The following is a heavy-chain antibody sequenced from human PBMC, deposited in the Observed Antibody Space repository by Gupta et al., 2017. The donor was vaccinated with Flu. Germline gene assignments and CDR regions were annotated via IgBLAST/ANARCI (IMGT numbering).Heavy chain of an antibody. Sequence: VQLVVSGGCLVTPGGSLILLCAASGYNFATYSMNWVRQAPGTGPGWVSAIRSSSSYLFYGDTVKSRFTNYRDNAENSLYLQMNSLGTEYTGVNYCARAWGGHSGGMDGWGPGATVTVSS. J-gene: IGHJ6*01. CDR2: IRSSSSYL. D-gene: IGHD3-16*01. CDR3: ARAWGGHSGGMDG. V-gene: IGHV3-21*01. CDR1: GYNFATYS.